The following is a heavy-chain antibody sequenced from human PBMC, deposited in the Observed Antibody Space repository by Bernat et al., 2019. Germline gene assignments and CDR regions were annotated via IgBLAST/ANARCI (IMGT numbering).Heavy chain of an antibody. J-gene: IGHJ4*02. Sequence: QVQLQESGPGLVKPSGTLSLTCAVSGGSISSSNWWSWVRQPPGKGLEWIGYIYFGESTNYNPSLKSRVTISVDTSKNNFSLKLSSVTAADTAVYYCATADSGSYRYFDSWGQGTLVTVSS. V-gene: IGHV4-4*02. CDR2: IYFGEST. CDR1: GGSISSSNW. D-gene: IGHD1-26*01. CDR3: ATADSGSYRYFDS.